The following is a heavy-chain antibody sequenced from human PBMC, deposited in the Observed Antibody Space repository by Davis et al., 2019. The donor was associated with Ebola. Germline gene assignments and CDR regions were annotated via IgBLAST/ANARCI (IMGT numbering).Heavy chain of an antibody. CDR1: GFTFSSYS. Sequence: PGGSLRLSCAASGFTFSSYSMNWVRQAPGKGLEWVSSISSSSSYIYYADSVKGRFTISRDNAKNSLYLQMNSLRAEDTAVYYCASMDPMIVVEDYWGQGTLVTVSS. J-gene: IGHJ4*02. D-gene: IGHD3-22*01. V-gene: IGHV3-21*04. CDR2: ISSSSSYI. CDR3: ASMDPMIVVEDY.